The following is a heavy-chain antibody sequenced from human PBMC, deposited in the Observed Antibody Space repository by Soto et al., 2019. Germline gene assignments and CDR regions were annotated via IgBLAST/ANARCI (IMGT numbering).Heavy chain of an antibody. CDR2: ISSSSSTI. D-gene: IGHD3-10*01. J-gene: IGHJ4*02. V-gene: IGHV3-48*01. Sequence: EVQLVESGGGLVQPGGSLRLSCAASGFPFSSYSMNWVRQAQGKGLEWVSYISSSSSTIYYADSVKGRFTISRDNAKNSLYLQMNSLRAEDTAVYYCAREVLLWFGELSPFDYWGQGTLVTVSS. CDR3: AREVLLWFGELSPFDY. CDR1: GFPFSSYS.